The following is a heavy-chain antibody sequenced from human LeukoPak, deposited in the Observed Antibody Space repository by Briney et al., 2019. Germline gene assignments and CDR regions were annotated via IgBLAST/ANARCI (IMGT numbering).Heavy chain of an antibody. J-gene: IGHJ4*02. CDR3: ARSKDILTGYCFDY. D-gene: IGHD3-9*01. Sequence: SETLSLTCAVYGGSFSNYYWSWIRQPPGKGLEWIGEINHSGSTNYNPSLKSRVTISVDKSKDQFSLKLTSVTAADTAVYYCARSKDILTGYCFDYWGQGTLVTVSS. CDR2: INHSGST. CDR1: GGSFSNYY. V-gene: IGHV4-34*01.